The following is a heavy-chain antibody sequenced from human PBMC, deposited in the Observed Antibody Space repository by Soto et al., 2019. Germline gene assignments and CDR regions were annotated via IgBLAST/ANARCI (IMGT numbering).Heavy chain of an antibody. Sequence: EVQLAQSGAEVKKPGESLKISCKGSGYSFSYYWIGWVRQMPGKGLEWMGIIYPGDSKTNYSPSFQGQVTISANKSISTAYLQWSSLKASDTAIYYCAKGSATIGFDYWGQGTLVTVSS. D-gene: IGHD5-12*01. J-gene: IGHJ4*02. CDR1: GYSFSYYW. V-gene: IGHV5-51*03. CDR2: IYPGDSKT. CDR3: AKGSATIGFDY.